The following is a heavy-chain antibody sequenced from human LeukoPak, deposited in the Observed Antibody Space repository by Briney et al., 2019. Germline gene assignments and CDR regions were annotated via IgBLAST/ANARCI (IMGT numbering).Heavy chain of an antibody. CDR3: ARVMVTAILGIDYFDY. V-gene: IGHV4-59*12. J-gene: IGHJ4*02. Sequence: SETLSLTCTVSGGSISSYYWSWIRQPPGKGLEWIGYIYYSGSTNYNPSLKSRVTISVDTSKNQFSLKLSSVTAADTAVYYCARVMVTAILGIDYFDYWGQGTLVTVSS. D-gene: IGHD2-21*02. CDR1: GGSISSYY. CDR2: IYYSGST.